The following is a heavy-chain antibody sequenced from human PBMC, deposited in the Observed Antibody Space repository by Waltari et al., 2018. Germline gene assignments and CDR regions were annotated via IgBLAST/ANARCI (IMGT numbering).Heavy chain of an antibody. Sequence: QVQLQQWGAGLLKPSETLSLTCGVYGGSFSGYYWSWIRQPQGKGLEWSGEINHSGSTTYNPSLKSRVTISVDTSKNQFSLKLSSVTAADTAVYYCARWGRGFTIFGVVIIGSHFDYWGQGTLVTVSS. D-gene: IGHD3-3*01. CDR2: INHSGST. CDR3: ARWGRGFTIFGVVIIGSHFDY. V-gene: IGHV4-34*01. J-gene: IGHJ4*02. CDR1: GGSFSGYY.